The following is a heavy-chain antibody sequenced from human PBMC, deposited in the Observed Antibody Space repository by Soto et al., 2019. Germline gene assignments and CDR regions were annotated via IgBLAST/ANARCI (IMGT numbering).Heavy chain of an antibody. CDR1: GYTFTGYY. V-gene: IGHV1-2*02. CDR3: AGNWNDGDDCFDY. Sequence: QVQLVQSGAEVKKPGASVKVSCKASGYTFTGYYMHWVRQAPGQGFEWMGWINANSGGTNYAQKFQGRVTMTRDTSISTVYMELSRLRSDDTAVYYCAGNWNDGDDCFDYWGQGTLVTFSS. CDR2: INANSGGT. D-gene: IGHD1-1*01. J-gene: IGHJ4*02.